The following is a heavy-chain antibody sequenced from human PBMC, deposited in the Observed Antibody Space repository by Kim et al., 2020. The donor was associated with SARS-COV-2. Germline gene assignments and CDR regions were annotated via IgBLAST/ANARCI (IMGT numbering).Heavy chain of an antibody. J-gene: IGHJ5*02. V-gene: IGHV3-15*01. Sequence: AAPVKGRFTISRDDSKNTLYLQMNSLKTEDTAVYYCTTPFYYGSGNGFDPWGQGTLVTVSS. CDR3: TTPFYYGSGNGFDP. D-gene: IGHD3-10*01.